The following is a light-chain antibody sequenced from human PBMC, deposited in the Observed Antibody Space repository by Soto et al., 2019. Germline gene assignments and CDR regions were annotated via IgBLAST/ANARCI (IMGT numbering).Light chain of an antibody. CDR1: SSDVDGYNS. CDR2: DVG. Sequence: QSALPQPASVSGSPGESITISCTGTSSDVDGYNSVSWYQHHPGKAPTLILYDVGDRPSGVSYRFSGSKSGNTASLTISGLQAADEADYFCSSFTSSMTNVFGSGTKLTVL. J-gene: IGLJ1*01. V-gene: IGLV2-14*03. CDR3: SSFTSSMTNV.